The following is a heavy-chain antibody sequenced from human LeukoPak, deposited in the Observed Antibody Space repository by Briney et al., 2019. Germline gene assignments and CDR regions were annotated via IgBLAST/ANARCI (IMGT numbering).Heavy chain of an antibody. CDR2: ISYDGSNK. V-gene: IGHV3-30*18. CDR3: AKDRDTATFFHFLDY. Sequence: GGSLRLSCAASGFTFSNYGMHWVRQAPGKGLEWVSVISYDGSNKYYADSVKGRFTISRDNSKNTLYLQMNSLRAEDTAVYYCAKDRDTATFFHFLDYWGQGTLVTVSS. CDR1: GFTFSNYG. J-gene: IGHJ4*02. D-gene: IGHD5-18*01.